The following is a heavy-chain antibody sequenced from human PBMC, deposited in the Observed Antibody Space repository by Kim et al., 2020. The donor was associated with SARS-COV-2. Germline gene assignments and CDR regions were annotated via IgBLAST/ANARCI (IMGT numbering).Heavy chain of an antibody. Sequence: SETLSLTCTVSGGSISSYYWSWIRQPPGKGLEWIGYIYYSGSTNYNPSLKSRVTISVDTSKNQFSLKLSSVTAADTAVYYCARHANQLLLFFDYWGQGTLVTVSS. D-gene: IGHD2-2*01. V-gene: IGHV4-59*08. CDR1: GGSISSYY. CDR2: IYYSGST. J-gene: IGHJ4*02. CDR3: ARHANQLLLFFDY.